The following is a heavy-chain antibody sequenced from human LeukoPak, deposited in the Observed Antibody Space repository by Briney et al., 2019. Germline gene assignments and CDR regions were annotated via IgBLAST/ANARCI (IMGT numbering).Heavy chain of an antibody. V-gene: IGHV3-7*01. CDR3: ARESMIVVVNA. CDR2: RKQDGSEK. J-gene: IGHJ5*02. D-gene: IGHD3-22*01. Sequence: ETLSLTCAVYGGSFSGYYWSWIRQPPGKELEWVANRKQDGSEKYYVDSVKGRFTISGDNAKNSLYLQMNSLRAEDTAVYYCARESMIVVVNAWGQGNLVTVSS. CDR1: GGSFSGYY.